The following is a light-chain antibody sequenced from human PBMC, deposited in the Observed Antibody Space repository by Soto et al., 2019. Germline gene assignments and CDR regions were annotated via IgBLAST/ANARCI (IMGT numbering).Light chain of an antibody. CDR3: QLCVTSPLT. Sequence: EIVLTQSPATLSLSPGERATLSCRASQSVGSSYLAWYQQRPGQAPRLLIYGASRRATGIPDRFGGSGSGTDFTLTISSLEPEDVAVYYCQLCVTSPLTFGGGTKVEI. CDR2: GAS. CDR1: QSVGSSY. J-gene: IGKJ4*01. V-gene: IGKV3-20*01.